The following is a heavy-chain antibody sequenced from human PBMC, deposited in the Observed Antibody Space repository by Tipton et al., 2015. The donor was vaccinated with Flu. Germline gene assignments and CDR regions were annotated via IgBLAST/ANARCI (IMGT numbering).Heavy chain of an antibody. J-gene: IGHJ4*02. Sequence: TLSLTCAVSGYSINSGYFWGWIRQPPGKGLEWIGYIYNSEYTKYNPSLKSRVTISVDTSKKQFSLQLRSVTAADTAVYYCARQVDTAMAAGYWGQGTLVTVSS. CDR1: GYSINSGYF. CDR2: IYNSEYT. D-gene: IGHD5-18*01. V-gene: IGHV4-38-2*01. CDR3: ARQVDTAMAAGY.